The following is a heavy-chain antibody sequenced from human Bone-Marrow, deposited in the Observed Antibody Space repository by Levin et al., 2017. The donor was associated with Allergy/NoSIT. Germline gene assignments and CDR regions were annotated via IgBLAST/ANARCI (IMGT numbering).Heavy chain of an antibody. CDR1: GYTFTSYY. J-gene: IGHJ4*02. Sequence: ASVKVSCKASGYTFTSYYMHWVRQAPGQGLEWMGIINPSGGSTSYAQKFQGRVTMTRDTSTSTVYMELSSLRSEDTAVYYCARDLARITMVRGALVYWGQGTLVTVSS. CDR2: INPSGGST. D-gene: IGHD3-10*01. CDR3: ARDLARITMVRGALVY. V-gene: IGHV1-46*01.